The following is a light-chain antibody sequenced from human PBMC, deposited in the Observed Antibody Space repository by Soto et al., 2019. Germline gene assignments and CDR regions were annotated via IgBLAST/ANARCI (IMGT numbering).Light chain of an antibody. CDR3: NSYTSSGTYV. V-gene: IGLV2-14*01. CDR1: SSDVGGYKY. CDR2: EVA. Sequence: QSVLTEPASVSSSPGQSITISCTGTSSDVGGYKYVSWYQQLPGKAPKLILYEVANRPSGVSNRFSGSKSGNTASLTISGLQAEDEADYYCNSYTSSGTYVFGTGTKVTVL. J-gene: IGLJ1*01.